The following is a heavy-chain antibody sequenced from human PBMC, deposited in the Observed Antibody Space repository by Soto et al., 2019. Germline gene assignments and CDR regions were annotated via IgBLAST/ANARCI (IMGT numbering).Heavy chain of an antibody. V-gene: IGHV1-2*02. CDR3: ARDLGGYDLCGPDP. D-gene: IGHD5-12*01. J-gene: IGHJ5*02. CDR1: GDTFTDSS. Sequence: RASVKVSCKTSGDTFTDSSMHWVRQAPGQGLEWMGWINLNSGDTSYAEKFRGRVTMTRDTSIITAYMELTRLKSDDTAVYYCARDLGGYDLCGPDPWGQGTLVTVSS. CDR2: INLNSGDT.